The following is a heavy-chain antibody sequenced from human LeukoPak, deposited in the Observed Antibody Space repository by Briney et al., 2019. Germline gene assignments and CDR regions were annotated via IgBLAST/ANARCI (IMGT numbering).Heavy chain of an antibody. CDR2: IKEDGREK. J-gene: IGHJ4*02. Sequence: GGSLRLSCAASGFTFSSYGMSWVRQAPGKGLEWLAQIKEDGREKYSADSVRGRFTISRDNAKNSLYLQMKSLRAEDTAVYYCARDAPGTVFDLWGQGSLVTVSS. CDR1: GFTFSSYG. D-gene: IGHD6-13*01. CDR3: ARDAPGTVFDL. V-gene: IGHV3-7*04.